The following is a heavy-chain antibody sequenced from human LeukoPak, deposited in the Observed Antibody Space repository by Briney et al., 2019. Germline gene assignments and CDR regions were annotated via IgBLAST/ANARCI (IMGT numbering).Heavy chain of an antibody. CDR1: GGSLSSYY. Sequence: SETLSLTCTVSGGSLSSYYWSWIRQRPGKGLEWIGYIYYSGSTNYNPSLKSRVTISVDTSKNQFSLKLSSVTAADTAVYYCARGYAFDAFDIWGQGTMVTVSS. J-gene: IGHJ3*02. CDR3: ARGYAFDAFDI. D-gene: IGHD5-12*01. CDR2: IYYSGST. V-gene: IGHV4-59*01.